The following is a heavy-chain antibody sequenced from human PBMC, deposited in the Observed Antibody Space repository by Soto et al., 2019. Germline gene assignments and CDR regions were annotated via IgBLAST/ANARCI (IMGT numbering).Heavy chain of an antibody. CDR2: IKSTAVGGTT. Sequence: EVQLVESGGGLVKPGGSLRLSCAASGFTFADAWMSWVRQAPGKGLEWVGRIKSTAVGGTTDYAAPVKGRFTISRDDSKDTLYPQINSLKTQDTAVYYWTTLELIFDSWGPGTLVTVPP. V-gene: IGHV3-15*01. CDR3: TTLELIFDS. J-gene: IGHJ4*02. CDR1: GFTFADAW.